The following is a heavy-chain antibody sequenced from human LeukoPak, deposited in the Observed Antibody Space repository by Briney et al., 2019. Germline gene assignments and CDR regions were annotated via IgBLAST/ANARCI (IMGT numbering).Heavy chain of an antibody. Sequence: PSETLSLTCTVSGGSISSSSYYWGWIRQPPGKGLEWIGSIYYSGSTYYNPSLKSRVTISVDTSKNQFSLKLSSVTAADTAVYYCARVGAAGDAFDIWGQGTMVTVSS. D-gene: IGHD6-13*01. V-gene: IGHV4-39*07. J-gene: IGHJ3*02. CDR3: ARVGAAGDAFDI. CDR1: GGSISSSSYY. CDR2: IYYSGST.